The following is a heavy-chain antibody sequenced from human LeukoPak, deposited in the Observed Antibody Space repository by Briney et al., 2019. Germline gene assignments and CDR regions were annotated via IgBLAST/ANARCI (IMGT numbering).Heavy chain of an antibody. V-gene: IGHV3-66*01. CDR3: ARDPGLPNGMAV. CDR1: GFTVSSDY. CDR2: IYRGDST. J-gene: IGHJ6*02. Sequence: GGSLRLSCAASGFTVSSDYMSWVRQAPGKGLEWVSTIYRGDSTYYADSVKGRFTISRDNSKNTLYLQLNSLGAEDTAVYYCARDPGLPNGMAVWGQGTTVTVSS.